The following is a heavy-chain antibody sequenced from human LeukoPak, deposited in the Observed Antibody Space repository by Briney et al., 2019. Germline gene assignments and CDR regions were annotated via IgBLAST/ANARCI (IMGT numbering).Heavy chain of an antibody. D-gene: IGHD1-26*01. CDR2: ISSSSSYI. V-gene: IGHV3-21*01. CDR3: ARATNPWGLPADAFDI. J-gene: IGHJ3*02. Sequence: GGCLRLSCAASGFTFSSYRMNWVRQARGKGLGWVSSISSSSSYIYYADSVKGRFTISRDNAKNSLYRQMNSLRAEATAVYYCARATNPWGLPADAFDIWGQGTIVTVSS. CDR1: GFTFSSYR.